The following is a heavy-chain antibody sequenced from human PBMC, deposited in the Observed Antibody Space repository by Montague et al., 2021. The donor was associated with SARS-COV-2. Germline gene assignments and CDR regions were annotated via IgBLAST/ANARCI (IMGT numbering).Heavy chain of an antibody. CDR3: ARHSDGSEVAGLDY. CDR1: GNSLSNSRYF. D-gene: IGHD6-19*01. V-gene: IGHV4-39*01. CDR2: FYFGGKF. Sequence: SETLSLTCSVSGNSLSNSRYFWGWIRQPPRKGLEWIGSFYFGGKFLYNSSLESRVTISVDTSKNQFSLQLSSVTASDTAVYYCARHSDGSEVAGLDYWGQGILVTVSS. J-gene: IGHJ4*02.